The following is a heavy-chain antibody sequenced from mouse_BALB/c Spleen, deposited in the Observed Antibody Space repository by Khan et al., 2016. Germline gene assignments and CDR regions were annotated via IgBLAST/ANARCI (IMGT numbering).Heavy chain of an antibody. D-gene: IGHD2-14*01. CDR2: ISTYSGNT. Sequence: QVQLQQSGPELVRPGVSVKISCKGSGYTFTDYAMHWVKQSHAKSLEWIGVISTYSGNTNYNQKFKGKATMTVDKSSSTAYMELARLTSEDSAIYYVARGPYYRYDVCDYWGQGTTLTVAS. CDR3: ARGPYYRYDVCDY. J-gene: IGHJ2*01. V-gene: IGHV1S137*01. CDR1: GYTFTDYA.